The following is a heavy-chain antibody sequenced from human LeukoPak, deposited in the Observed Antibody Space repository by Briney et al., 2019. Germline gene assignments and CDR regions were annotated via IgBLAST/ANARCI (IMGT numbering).Heavy chain of an antibody. CDR2: IYYSGST. CDR1: SGSINSYY. Sequence: SETLSLTSTGSSGSINSYYWRWIRQPPGKGLEWIGYIYYSGSTNYNPSLKSRVTTSVDTSKNQFSLRLSSVTAAYTAVYYCAGGGSADYTGPGALVTVSS. CDR3: AGGGSADY. J-gene: IGHJ4*02. D-gene: IGHD1-26*01. V-gene: IGHV4-59*08.